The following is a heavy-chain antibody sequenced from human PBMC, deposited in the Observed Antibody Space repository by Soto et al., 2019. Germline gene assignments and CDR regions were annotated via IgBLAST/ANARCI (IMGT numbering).Heavy chain of an antibody. D-gene: IGHD3-3*01. CDR1: GFTFSTYA. CDR2: ISFDGTNK. J-gene: IGHJ5*02. V-gene: IGHV3-30*04. Sequence: QVQLVESGGGVVQPGRSLRLSCAASGFTFSTYAMHWVRQAPGKGLEWVALISFDGTNKYYADSVKGRFTISRDNSKNTLYLQMNSLRAEDTAVYSCARVGYYDCWTGTAESNRIEPWCQGILVIVSS. CDR3: ARVGYYDCWTGTAESNRIEP.